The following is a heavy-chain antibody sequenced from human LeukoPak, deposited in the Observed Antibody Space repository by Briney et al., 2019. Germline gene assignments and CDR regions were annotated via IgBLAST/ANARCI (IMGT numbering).Heavy chain of an antibody. V-gene: IGHV4-61*02. J-gene: IGHJ5*02. CDR3: ARSYCSGGSCYPNDP. Sequence: SETLSLTCTVSGGSISSGSYYWSWIRQPAGKGLEWIGRIYTSGSTNYNPSLKSRVTISVDTSKNQFSLKLSSVTAADTAVYYCARSYCSGGSCYPNDPWGQGTLVTVSS. D-gene: IGHD2-15*01. CDR1: GGSISSGSYY. CDR2: IYTSGST.